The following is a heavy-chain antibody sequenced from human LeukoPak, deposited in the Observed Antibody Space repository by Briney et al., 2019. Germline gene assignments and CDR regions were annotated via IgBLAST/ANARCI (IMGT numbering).Heavy chain of an antibody. Sequence: PGRSLRLSCAASGFTFDDYAMHWVRQAPGKGLEWVAHITWNSGIIGYADSVKGRFTISRDNAKNSLYLQMNSLRAEDTALYYCAKDMGTGSAVAGTSPHYGMDVWGQGTTVTVSS. CDR1: GFTFDDYA. V-gene: IGHV3-9*01. CDR3: AKDMGTGSAVAGTSPHYGMDV. CDR2: ITWNSGII. J-gene: IGHJ6*02. D-gene: IGHD6-19*01.